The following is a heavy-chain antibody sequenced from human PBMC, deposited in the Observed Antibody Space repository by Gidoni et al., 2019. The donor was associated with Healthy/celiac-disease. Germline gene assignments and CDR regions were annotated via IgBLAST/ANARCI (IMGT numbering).Heavy chain of an antibody. V-gene: IGHV3-49*04. D-gene: IGHD4-17*01. Sequence: EVQLVESGRGLVQPGRSLRLSCTASGFTFGDYAMSWVRQAPGKGLEWVGFIRSKAYGGTTEYAASVKGRFTISRDDSKNIAYLQMNSLKTEDTAVYYCTRWGTTTVTTGGAYWGQGTLVTVSS. J-gene: IGHJ4*02. CDR1: GFTFGDYA. CDR3: TRWGTTTVTTGGAY. CDR2: IRSKAYGGTT.